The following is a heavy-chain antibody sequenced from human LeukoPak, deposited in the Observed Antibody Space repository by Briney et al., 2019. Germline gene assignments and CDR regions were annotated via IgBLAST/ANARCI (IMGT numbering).Heavy chain of an antibody. CDR3: AKDLHYYDSSAYYHEGY. Sequence: GGSLRLSCAASGFTFSSFGITWVRQAPGKGLEWVSFISSGARSIYYADSVKGRFTISRDNSKNTLYLQMNSLRAEDTAVYYCAKDLHYYDSSAYYHEGYWGQGTLVSVSS. CDR2: ISSGARSI. J-gene: IGHJ4*02. CDR1: GFTFSSFG. D-gene: IGHD3-22*01. V-gene: IGHV3-21*04.